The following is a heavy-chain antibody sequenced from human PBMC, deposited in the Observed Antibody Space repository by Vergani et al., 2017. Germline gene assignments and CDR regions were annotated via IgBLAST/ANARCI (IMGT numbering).Heavy chain of an antibody. J-gene: IGHJ4*02. CDR1: GFTFSACP. V-gene: IGHV3-23*04. D-gene: IGHD3-22*01. CDR2: ISARYPST. Sequence: VQLVESGGNVVQSGTSLRLSCAASGFTFSACPMTWVRQAPGKGLEWVSAISARYPSTYSADPVKGRFTISRDNSKNMLYLQMNSLRAEDTAVYYCARLSYDTTPYLQGGYDCWGQGTLVSVSS. CDR3: ARLSYDTTPYLQGGYDC.